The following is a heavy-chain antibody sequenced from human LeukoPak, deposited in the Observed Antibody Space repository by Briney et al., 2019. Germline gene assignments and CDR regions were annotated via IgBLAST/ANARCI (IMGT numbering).Heavy chain of an antibody. CDR1: GYTFTSYG. J-gene: IGHJ5*02. CDR3: ARLVGSGRENNWFDP. D-gene: IGHD3-10*01. V-gene: IGHV1-18*01. CDR2: ISAYNGNT. Sequence: PLASVKVSCKASGYTFTSYGISWVRQAPGQGLEWMGWISAYNGNTNYAQKLQGRVTMTTDTSTSTAYMELRSLRSDDTAVYYCARLVGSGRENNWFDPWGQGTLVTVSS.